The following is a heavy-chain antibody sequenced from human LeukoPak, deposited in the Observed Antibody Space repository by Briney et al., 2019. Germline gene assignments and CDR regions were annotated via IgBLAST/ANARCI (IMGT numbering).Heavy chain of an antibody. CDR3: AKDKEYSSGWSNPWYFDL. J-gene: IGHJ2*01. V-gene: IGHV3-9*01. CDR1: GFNFNNYA. D-gene: IGHD6-19*01. CDR2: ISWNSGTR. Sequence: GGSLRLSCAGSGFNFNNYAMHWVRQAPGKGLEWLSGISWNSGTRGYADSVKGRFTISRDNSKKTLYLQMNSLRAEDTAVYYCAKDKEYSSGWSNPWYFDLWGRGTLVTVSS.